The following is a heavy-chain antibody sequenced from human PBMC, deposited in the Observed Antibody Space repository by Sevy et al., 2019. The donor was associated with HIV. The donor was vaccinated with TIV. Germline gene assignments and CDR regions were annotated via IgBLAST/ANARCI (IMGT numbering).Heavy chain of an antibody. V-gene: IGHV3-30*18. CDR1: GFTFSSYG. CDR3: AKENHQSSSWYDYYYGMDV. J-gene: IGHJ6*02. CDR2: ISYDGSNK. D-gene: IGHD6-13*01. Sequence: GGSLRLSCAASGFTFSSYGMHWVRQAPGKGLEWVAVISYDGSNKYYADSVKGRFTISRDNSKNTLYLQMNSLSAEDTAVYYCAKENHQSSSWYDYYYGMDVWGQGTTVTVSS.